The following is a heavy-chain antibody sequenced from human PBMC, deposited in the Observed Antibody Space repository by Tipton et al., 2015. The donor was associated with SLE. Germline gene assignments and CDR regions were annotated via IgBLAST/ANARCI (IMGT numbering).Heavy chain of an antibody. CDR2: IYHSGST. D-gene: IGHD2-15*01. CDR3: AGGGGSGELDP. V-gene: IGHV4-38-2*01. J-gene: IGHJ5*02. Sequence: TLSLTCAVSGYSISSGYYWGLIRLPPGKGLEWIGSIYHSGSTYYNPSLKSRVTISVDTSKNQFSLKLSSVTAADTAVYYCAGGGGSGELDPWGQGTLVTVSS. CDR1: GYSISSGYY.